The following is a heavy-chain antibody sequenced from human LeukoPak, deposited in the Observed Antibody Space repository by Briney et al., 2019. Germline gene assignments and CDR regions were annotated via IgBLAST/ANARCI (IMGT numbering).Heavy chain of an antibody. CDR1: GGSFSGYY. V-gene: IGHV4-34*01. Sequence: SETLSLTCAVYGGSFSGYYWSWIRQPPGKGLEWIGEINHSGSTNYNPSLKSRVTISVDTSKNQFSLKLSSVTAADTAVYYCASHEENTFNWFDPWGQGTLVTVSS. CDR3: ASHEENTFNWFDP. J-gene: IGHJ5*02. CDR2: INHSGST.